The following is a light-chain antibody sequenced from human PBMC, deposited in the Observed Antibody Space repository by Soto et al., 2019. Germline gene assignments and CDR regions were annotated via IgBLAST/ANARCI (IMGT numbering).Light chain of an antibody. CDR3: SSYTSSSPWV. CDR2: DVS. CDR1: SSDVGGYNY. V-gene: IGLV2-14*01. Sequence: QSALTQPASVSGSPGQSITISCTGTSSDVGGYNYVSWYQQHPGKAPKLMIYDVSNRPSGVSNRFSGSKSGTTASLTISGLHAEDEADYYCSSYTSSSPWVFGGGTQLTVL. J-gene: IGLJ3*02.